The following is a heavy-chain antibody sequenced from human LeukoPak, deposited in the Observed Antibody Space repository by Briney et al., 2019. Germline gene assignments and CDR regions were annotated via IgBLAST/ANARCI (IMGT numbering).Heavy chain of an antibody. CDR2: INPTSGGT. Sequence: ASVKVSCKASGYTFTGYYMHWVRQAPGQGLEWMGWINPTSGGTKYAQKFQGRVTMTRDTSISTAYMELNTLRSDDTAMYYCARAAGDYGDYDYFYSMVVWGKGTPVTISS. CDR1: GYTFTGYY. J-gene: IGHJ6*03. D-gene: IGHD4-17*01. CDR3: ARAAGDYGDYDYFYSMVV. V-gene: IGHV1-2*02.